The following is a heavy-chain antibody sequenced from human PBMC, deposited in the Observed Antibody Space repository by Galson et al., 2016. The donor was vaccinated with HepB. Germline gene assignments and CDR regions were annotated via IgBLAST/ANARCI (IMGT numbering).Heavy chain of an antibody. D-gene: IGHD6-19*01. CDR1: GFSFSTYW. J-gene: IGHJ4*02. V-gene: IGHV3-74*01. CDR2: IKSVGSST. Sequence: SLRLSCAASGFSFSTYWMHWVRQAPGKGLMWVSRIKSVGSSTTYADSVKGRFTISRDNAKNTLYLQMNSLRVEDTAVYYCGRDPGSSIPVAGTGWGLGTLVTVSS. CDR3: GRDPGSSIPVAGTG.